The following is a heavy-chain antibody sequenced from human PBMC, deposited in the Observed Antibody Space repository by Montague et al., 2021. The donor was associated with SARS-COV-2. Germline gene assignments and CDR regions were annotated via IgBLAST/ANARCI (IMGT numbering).Heavy chain of an antibody. V-gene: IGHV3-48*03. Sequence: SLRLSCAASGFTFSNYDMNWVRQAPGKGPEWISYISISAYTTPYAGSVKGRFTISRDNGKNSLYLQMNSLRVEDTAVYYCTRDDRSIVGEGLDIWGQGTKVTVSS. CDR3: TRDDRSIVGEGLDI. J-gene: IGHJ3*02. CDR2: ISISAYTT. D-gene: IGHD3-16*02. CDR1: GFTFSNYD.